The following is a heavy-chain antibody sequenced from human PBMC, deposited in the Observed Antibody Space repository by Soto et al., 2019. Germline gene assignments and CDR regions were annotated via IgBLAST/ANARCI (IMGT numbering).Heavy chain of an antibody. V-gene: IGHV1-18*01. CDR1: GYTFTSYG. Sequence: ASVKVSCKASGYTFTSYGISWVRQAPGQGLEWMGWISAYNGNTNYAQKLQGRVTMTTDTSTSTAYMELRSLRSDDTAVYYCARDQPYSVTIFGVVTLYNWFDPWGQGTLVTVSS. J-gene: IGHJ5*02. D-gene: IGHD3-3*01. CDR3: ARDQPYSVTIFGVVTLYNWFDP. CDR2: ISAYNGNT.